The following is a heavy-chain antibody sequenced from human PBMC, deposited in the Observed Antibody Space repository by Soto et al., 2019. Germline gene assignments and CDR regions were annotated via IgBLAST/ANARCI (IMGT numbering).Heavy chain of an antibody. D-gene: IGHD3-9*01. CDR2: ISYDGSNK. CDR1: GFTFSSYG. CDR3: AKDPRLDILTGPFDY. Sequence: QVPLVESGGGVVQPGRSLRLSCAASGFTFSSYGMHWVRQAPGKGLEWVAVISYDGSNKYYADSVKGRFTISRDNSKNTLYLQMNSLRAEDTAVYYCAKDPRLDILTGPFDYWGQGTLVTVSS. J-gene: IGHJ4*02. V-gene: IGHV3-30*18.